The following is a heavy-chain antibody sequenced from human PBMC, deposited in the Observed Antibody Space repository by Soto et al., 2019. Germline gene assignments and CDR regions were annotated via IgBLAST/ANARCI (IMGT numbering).Heavy chain of an antibody. CDR2: IYYSGST. Sequence: SETLSLTCTVSGGSISSSSYYWGWIRQPPGKGLEWFGSIYYSGSTYYNPSLKSRVTISVDTSKNQFSLKLSSVTAADTAVYYCARHPTDVLRYFDWTDYYYYYMDVRGQGTTVTVSS. V-gene: IGHV4-39*01. D-gene: IGHD3-9*01. CDR1: GGSISSSSYY. CDR3: ARHPTDVLRYFDWTDYYYYYMDV. J-gene: IGHJ6*03.